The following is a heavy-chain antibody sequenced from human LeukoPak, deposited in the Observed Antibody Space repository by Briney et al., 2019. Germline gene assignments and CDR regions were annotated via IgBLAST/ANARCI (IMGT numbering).Heavy chain of an antibody. V-gene: IGHV3-73*01. Sequence: GGSLRLSCAASGFTFSGSAMHWFRQASGKGREWVGRIRSKANSYATAYAASVKGRFTISRDDSKNTAYLQMNSLKTEDTAVYYCTRQSGQYSYGSWGQGTLVTVSS. CDR2: IRSKANSYAT. D-gene: IGHD5-18*01. J-gene: IGHJ4*02. CDR1: GFTFSGSA. CDR3: TRQSGQYSYGS.